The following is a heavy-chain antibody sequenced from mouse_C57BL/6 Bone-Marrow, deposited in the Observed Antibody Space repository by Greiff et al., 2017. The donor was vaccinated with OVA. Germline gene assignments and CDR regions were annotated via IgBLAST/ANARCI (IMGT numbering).Heavy chain of an antibody. CDR1: GYTFTSYG. V-gene: IGHV1-81*01. Sequence: VKLQESGAELARPGASVKLSCKASGYTFTSYGISWVKQRTGQGLEWIGEIYPRSGNTYYNEKFKGKATLTADKSSSTAYMELRSLTSEDSAVYFCARCSITPFAYWGQGTLVTVSA. CDR2: IYPRSGNT. J-gene: IGHJ3*01. D-gene: IGHD1-1*01. CDR3: ARCSITPFAY.